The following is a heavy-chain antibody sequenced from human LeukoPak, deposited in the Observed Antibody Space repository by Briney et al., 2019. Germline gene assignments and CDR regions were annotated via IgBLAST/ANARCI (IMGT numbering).Heavy chain of an antibody. D-gene: IGHD3-3*01. V-gene: IGHV4-31*03. Sequence: SETLSLTCTVSGGSISSGDYYWTWIRQHPVKGLVWIGYINYSGNTYYNPSLKSRVTISVDTSKNQFSLKLSSVTAADTAVYYCARQLWRGGMDVWGQGTTVTVSS. CDR2: INYSGNT. J-gene: IGHJ6*02. CDR1: GGSISSGDYY. CDR3: ARQLWRGGMDV.